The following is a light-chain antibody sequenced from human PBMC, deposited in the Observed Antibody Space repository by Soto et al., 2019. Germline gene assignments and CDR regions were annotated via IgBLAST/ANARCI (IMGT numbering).Light chain of an antibody. CDR2: EVT. J-gene: IGLJ2*01. V-gene: IGLV2-23*02. Sequence: QSALTQPASVSGSPGQSITIFCTGSSSDVGGYKLVSWYQQHPGKAPKLIIYEVTKRPSGISNRFSASKSGNTASLTISGLQAEDEADYYCCSYAGDSIVVFGGGTKLTVL. CDR1: SSDVGGYKL. CDR3: CSYAGDSIVV.